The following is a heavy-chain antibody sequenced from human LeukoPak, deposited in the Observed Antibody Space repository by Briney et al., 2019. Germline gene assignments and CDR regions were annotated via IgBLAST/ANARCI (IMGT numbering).Heavy chain of an antibody. CDR2: IYYSGST. J-gene: IGHJ1*01. CDR1: GGAISFYY. V-gene: IGHV4-59*08. Sequence: SETLSLTCTVSGGAISFYYWSWIRQPPGKGLEWIGYIYYSGSTNYNPSLKSRVTISVDTSKNQFSLKLSSVTAADTAVYYCARGVSYYDSSGYYNEYFQHWGQGTLVTVSS. D-gene: IGHD3-22*01. CDR3: ARGVSYYDSSGYYNEYFQH.